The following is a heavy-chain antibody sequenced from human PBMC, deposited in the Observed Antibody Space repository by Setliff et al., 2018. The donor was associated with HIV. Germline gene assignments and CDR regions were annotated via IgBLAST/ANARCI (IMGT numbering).Heavy chain of an antibody. Sequence: SETLSLTCTVSGGSISSGSYYWSWIRQPAGEGLEWIGHVYTSGSTTYNPSLKSRVTISVDTSKNQFSLKLTSVTAADTAVYYCARDRTVPTAMRGYYYYDLDVWGQGTTVTV. CDR2: VYTSGST. V-gene: IGHV4-61*09. CDR1: GGSISSGSYY. D-gene: IGHD2-2*01. J-gene: IGHJ6*02. CDR3: ARDRTVPTAMRGYYYYDLDV.